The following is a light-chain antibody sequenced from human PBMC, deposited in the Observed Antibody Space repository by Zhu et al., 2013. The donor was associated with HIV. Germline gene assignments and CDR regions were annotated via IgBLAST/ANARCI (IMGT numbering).Light chain of an antibody. CDR1: QKVIGSY. CDR3: QQYGSSPLT. J-gene: IGKJ2*01. V-gene: IGKV3-20*01. CDR2: GAS. Sequence: EIVLTQSPGTLSLSPGERATLSCRASQKVIGSYLAWYQQKPGQPPRLLITGASARATGIPDRFSGSGSGTDFTLTISRLEPEDFAVYYCQQYGSSPLTFGRGTKLEMK.